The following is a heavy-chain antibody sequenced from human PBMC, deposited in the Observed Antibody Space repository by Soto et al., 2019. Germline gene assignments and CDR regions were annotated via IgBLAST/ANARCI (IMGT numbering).Heavy chain of an antibody. J-gene: IGHJ6*02. CDR1: GGSFSGYY. CDR2: INHSGST. Sequence: QVQLQQWGAGLLKPSETLSLTCAVYGGSFSGYYWSWIRQPPGKGLEWIGEINHSGSTNYNPSLKSRVTIPVDTSKNQVSLKLGSVTAADTAVYYCARGRGGGYCSGGSCYEYYYYGMDVWGQGTTVTVSS. CDR3: ARGRGGGYCSGGSCYEYYYYGMDV. D-gene: IGHD2-15*01. V-gene: IGHV4-34*01.